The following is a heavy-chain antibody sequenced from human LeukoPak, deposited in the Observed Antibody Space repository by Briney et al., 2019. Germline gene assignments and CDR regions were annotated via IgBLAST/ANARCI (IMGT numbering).Heavy chain of an antibody. V-gene: IGHV4-34*01. D-gene: IGHD2-15*01. CDR3: ARGPLGYCSGGSCYVGGRYDY. Sequence: GSLRLSCAASGFTFSSYEMNWVRQPPGKGLEWIGEINHSGSTNYNPSLKSRVTISVDTSKNQFSLKLSSVTAADTAVYYCARGPLGYCSGGSCYVGGRYDYWGQGTLVTVSS. CDR1: GFTFSSYE. J-gene: IGHJ4*02. CDR2: INHSGST.